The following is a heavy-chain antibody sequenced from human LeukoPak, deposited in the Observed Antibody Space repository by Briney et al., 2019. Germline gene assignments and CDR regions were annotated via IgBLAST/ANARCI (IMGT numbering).Heavy chain of an antibody. D-gene: IGHD3-22*01. CDR3: AREPAYYYDSRGRTDFDY. J-gene: IGHJ4*02. CDR2: IIPILGIA. V-gene: IGHV1-69*04. Sequence: SVKVSCKAFGGTFSSYAISWVRQAPGQGLEWMGRIIPILGIANYAQKFQGRVTITADKSTSTAYMELSSLRSEDTAVYYCAREPAYYYDSRGRTDFDYWGQGTLVTVSS. CDR1: GGTFSSYA.